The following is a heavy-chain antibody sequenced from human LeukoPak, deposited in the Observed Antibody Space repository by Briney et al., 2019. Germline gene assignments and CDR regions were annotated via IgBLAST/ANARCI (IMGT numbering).Heavy chain of an antibody. CDR2: IYTSGST. J-gene: IGHJ5*02. CDR1: GGSISSGSYY. Sequence: SETLSLTCTVSGGSISSGSYYWSWIRQPAGKGLEWIGRIYTSGSTNYNPSLKSRVTISVDTSKNQFSLKLSSVTAADTAVYYCAREGVLLWFGESINRFDPWGQGTLVTVSS. V-gene: IGHV4-61*02. D-gene: IGHD3-10*01. CDR3: AREGVLLWFGESINRFDP.